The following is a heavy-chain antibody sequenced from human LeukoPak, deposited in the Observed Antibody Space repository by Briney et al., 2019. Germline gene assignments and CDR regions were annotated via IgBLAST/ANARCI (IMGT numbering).Heavy chain of an antibody. D-gene: IGHD5-18*01. J-gene: IGHJ4*02. CDR3: ARDRGYSFDL. CDR2: IYADGSGT. Sequence: PGGSLRLSCAAAGFTFSTYWMHWVRQTPGKGLVWVSRIYADGSGTTYADSVKGRFTISRDNAKNTLYLQMNSLRAEDVALYYCARDRGYSFDLWGQGALVTVSS. V-gene: IGHV3-74*01. CDR1: GFTFSTYW.